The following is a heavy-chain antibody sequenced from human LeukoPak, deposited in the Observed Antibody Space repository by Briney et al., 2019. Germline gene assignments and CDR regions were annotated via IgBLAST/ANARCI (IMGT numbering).Heavy chain of an antibody. Sequence: SETLSLTCAVYGGSFSGYYWSWIRQPPGKGLEWIGEINHSGSTNYNPSLKSRVTISVDTSKNQFSLKLSSVTAADTAVYYCARHRGYCSGGSCYSSRLGYYYYYMGVWGKGTTVTISS. CDR3: ARHRGYCSGGSCYSSRLGYYYYYMGV. CDR2: INHSGST. D-gene: IGHD2-15*01. CDR1: GGSFSGYY. V-gene: IGHV4-34*01. J-gene: IGHJ6*03.